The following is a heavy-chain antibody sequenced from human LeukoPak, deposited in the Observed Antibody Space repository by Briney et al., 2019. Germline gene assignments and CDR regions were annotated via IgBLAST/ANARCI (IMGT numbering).Heavy chain of an antibody. CDR3: ARDLPPGGAPEFDY. V-gene: IGHV1-18*01. CDR1: GYTFTSCG. J-gene: IGHJ4*02. D-gene: IGHD3-10*01. Sequence: ASVKVSCKASGYTFTSCGISWVRQAPGQGLEWMGWISAYNGNTNYAQKLQGRVTMTTDTSTSTAYMELRSLRSDDTAVYYCARDLPPGGAPEFDYWGQGTLVTVSS. CDR2: ISAYNGNT.